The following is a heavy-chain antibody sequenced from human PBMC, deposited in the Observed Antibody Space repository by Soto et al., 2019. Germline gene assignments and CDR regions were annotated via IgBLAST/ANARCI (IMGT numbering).Heavy chain of an antibody. CDR3: ASVRDYYYYGMDV. CDR1: GYSISSGYY. D-gene: IGHD4-17*01. J-gene: IGHJ6*02. CDR2: IYHSGST. Sequence: SETLSLTCAVSGYSISSGYYWGWIRQPPGKGLEWIGSIYHSGSTYYNPSLKSRVTISVDTSKNQFSLKLSSVTAADTAVYYCASVRDYYYYGMDVWGQGTTVTAP. V-gene: IGHV4-38-2*01.